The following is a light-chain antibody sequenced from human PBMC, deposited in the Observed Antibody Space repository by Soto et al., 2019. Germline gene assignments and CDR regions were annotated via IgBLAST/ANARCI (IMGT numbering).Light chain of an antibody. CDR1: NSNFVSNS. CDR3: ATWEYTLSGGSGV. CDR2: RNH. V-gene: IGLV1-47*01. J-gene: IGLJ3*02. Sequence: QSVLTQAPSASGTPGQRVSISCSASNSNFVSNSVSWYQHDPGTAPKLLISRNHQRPSGVPDRFSGSNSGTSASLAISDRRSQYEDEYYCATWEYTLSGGSGVFGGGTKLTVL.